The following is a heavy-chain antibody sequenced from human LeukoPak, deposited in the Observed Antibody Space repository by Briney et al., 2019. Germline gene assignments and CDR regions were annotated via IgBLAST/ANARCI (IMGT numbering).Heavy chain of an antibody. CDR3: ARAAIRVAVAGTSFFDY. V-gene: IGHV1-69*13. D-gene: IGHD6-19*01. J-gene: IGHJ4*02. CDR1: GGTFSSYA. Sequence: SVKVSCKASGGTFSSYAISWVREAPGQGLEWMGGIIPIFGTANYAQKFQGRVTITADESTSTAYMELSSLRSEDTAVYYCARAAIRVAVAGTSFFDYWGQGTLVTVSS. CDR2: IIPIFGTA.